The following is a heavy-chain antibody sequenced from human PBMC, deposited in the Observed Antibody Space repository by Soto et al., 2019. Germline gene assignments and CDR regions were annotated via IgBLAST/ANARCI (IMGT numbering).Heavy chain of an antibody. CDR3: ARARGEVNGYYIDY. Sequence: EVQLVESGGDLVQPGGSLRLSCVASGFTFSGYSMNWVRQAPGKGLEWLSYITSSSSPIHYADSVKGRFTISRDNAKKSLYLQMNSLRDEDTAVYYCARARGEVNGYYIDYWGQGTQVTVSS. J-gene: IGHJ4*02. CDR1: GFTFSGYS. V-gene: IGHV3-48*02. CDR2: ITSSSSPI. D-gene: IGHD2-8*01.